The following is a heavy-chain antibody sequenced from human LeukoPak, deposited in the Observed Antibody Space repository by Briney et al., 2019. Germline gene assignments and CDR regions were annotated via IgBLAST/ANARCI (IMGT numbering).Heavy chain of an antibody. CDR2: IKSKTDGGTT. Sequence: GGSLRLSCAASGFTFSNAWMSWVRQAPGKGLEWVGRIKSKTDGGTTDYAAPVKGRFTISRDDSKNTLYLQMNSLKTEDTAVYYCTTLSTQPIFAEGGQYYFDYWGQGTLVTVSS. J-gene: IGHJ4*02. V-gene: IGHV3-15*01. CDR1: GFTFSNAW. CDR3: TTLSTQPIFAEGGQYYFDY. D-gene: IGHD2/OR15-2a*01.